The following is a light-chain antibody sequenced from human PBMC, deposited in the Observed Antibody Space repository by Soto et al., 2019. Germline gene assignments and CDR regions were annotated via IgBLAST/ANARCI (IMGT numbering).Light chain of an antibody. V-gene: IGLV1-40*01. J-gene: IGLJ2*01. CDR1: SSSIGAGYE. Sequence: QSVLTPPPSVSGAPGQRVTISCTGSSSSIGAGYEVHWYQHLPGTAPKLLIFGNNNRPSGVPDRFSGSKSGTSASLAITGLQAEYEADYYRQSYDRSLSASVFGGGTKLTVL. CDR2: GNN. CDR3: QSYDRSLSASV.